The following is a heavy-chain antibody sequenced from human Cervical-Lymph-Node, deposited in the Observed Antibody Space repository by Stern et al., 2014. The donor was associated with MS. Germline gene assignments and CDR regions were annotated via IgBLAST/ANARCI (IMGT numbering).Heavy chain of an antibody. D-gene: IGHD1-1*01. CDR3: ARDTSSPERSDW. Sequence: VQLVESGGGLIQPGGSLRLSCAASGFTVSRDYMPWVRQAPGKGLEWVSLRTNVGNTFYTDSVKGRFTISRDDSKNTVYLHMTSLRAEDTAMYYCARDTSSPERSDWWGQGTLVTVSS. V-gene: IGHV3-53*01. CDR2: RTNVGNT. J-gene: IGHJ4*02. CDR1: GFTVSRDY.